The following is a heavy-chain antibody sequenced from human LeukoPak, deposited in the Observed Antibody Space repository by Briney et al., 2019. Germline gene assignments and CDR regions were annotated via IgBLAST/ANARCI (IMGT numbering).Heavy chain of an antibody. CDR2: IYYSGST. CDR1: GGSISSSSYY. J-gene: IGHJ4*02. Sequence: PSETLSLTCTVSGGSISSSSYYWGWIRQPPGKGLEWIGYIYYSGSTNYNPSLKSRVTISVDTSKNQFSLKLSSVTAADTAVYYCARVGTYYDILTGYSPKGAFDYWGQGTLVTVSS. D-gene: IGHD3-9*01. V-gene: IGHV4-61*05. CDR3: ARVGTYYDILTGYSPKGAFDY.